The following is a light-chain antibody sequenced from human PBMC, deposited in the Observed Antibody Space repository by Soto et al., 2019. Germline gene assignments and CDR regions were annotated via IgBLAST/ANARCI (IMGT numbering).Light chain of an antibody. V-gene: IGKV1-5*01. CDR1: QSISRW. J-gene: IGKJ2*01. Sequence: DIQMTQSPSTLSASVGDRVTITCRASQSISRWVAWYQQKPGKAPKVLIYGASSLESGVPSRFSGSGSGTEFTLTISSLQPEDFATYYCQQYNSYSYTFGQGTKLEIK. CDR2: GAS. CDR3: QQYNSYSYT.